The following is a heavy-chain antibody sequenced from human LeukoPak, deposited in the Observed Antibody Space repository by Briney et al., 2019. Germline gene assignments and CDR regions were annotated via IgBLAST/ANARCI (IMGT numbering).Heavy chain of an antibody. Sequence: SETLSLTCTVTGGSISSHYWSWIRQHPGKGLEWIGYIYYSGSTYYNPSLKSRVTISVDTSKNQFSLKLSSVTAADTAVYYCARMEVLLWFGELLNWFDPWGQGTLVTVSS. J-gene: IGHJ5*02. D-gene: IGHD3-10*01. CDR3: ARMEVLLWFGELLNWFDP. CDR2: IYYSGST. CDR1: GGSISSHY. V-gene: IGHV4-59*06.